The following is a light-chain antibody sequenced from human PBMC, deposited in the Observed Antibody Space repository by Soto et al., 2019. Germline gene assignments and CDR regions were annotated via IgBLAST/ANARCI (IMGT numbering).Light chain of an antibody. Sequence: EVVLTQSPGTLSLSPGERATLSCRASQSVSSSYLAWYQQKPGQAPRLLIYGASSRATDIPDRFSGSGSGTDFTLTISRLEPEDFAMYYCQQYGSSPQTFGQGTKVDIK. J-gene: IGKJ1*01. CDR3: QQYGSSPQT. CDR1: QSVSSSY. V-gene: IGKV3-20*01. CDR2: GAS.